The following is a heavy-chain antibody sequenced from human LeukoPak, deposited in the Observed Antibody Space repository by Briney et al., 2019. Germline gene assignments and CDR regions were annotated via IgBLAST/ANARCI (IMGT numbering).Heavy chain of an antibody. Sequence: GRSLRLSCAASGFTFSSYAMHWVRQAPGKGLEWVAVISYDGSNKYYADSVKGRFTISRDNAKNSLYLQMNSLRAEDTAVYYCASTDYGGNSGRPWGQGTLVTVSS. J-gene: IGHJ5*02. D-gene: IGHD4-23*01. V-gene: IGHV3-30-3*01. CDR3: ASTDYGGNSGRP. CDR2: ISYDGSNK. CDR1: GFTFSSYA.